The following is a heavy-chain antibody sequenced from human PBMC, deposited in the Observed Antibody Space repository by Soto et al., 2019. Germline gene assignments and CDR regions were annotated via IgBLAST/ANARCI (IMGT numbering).Heavy chain of an antibody. J-gene: IGHJ6*02. CDR2: IWYDGSNK. Sequence: GGSMSLSCASSGFTFSSYVMHWVRPAPGKGLEWVAVIWYDGSNKYYADSVKGRFTISRDNSKNTLYLQMNSLRAEDTAVYYCARGRYCSSTSCYEPPSYYYGMDVWGQGTTVTVSS. CDR3: ARGRYCSSTSCYEPPSYYYGMDV. CDR1: GFTFSSYV. D-gene: IGHD2-2*01. V-gene: IGHV3-33*01.